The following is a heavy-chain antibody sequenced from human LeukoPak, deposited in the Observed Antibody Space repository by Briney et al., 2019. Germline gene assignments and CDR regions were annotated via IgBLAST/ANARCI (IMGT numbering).Heavy chain of an antibody. CDR1: GGSFSGYY. V-gene: IGHV4-34*01. CDR3: ARAVRIEQWPRGLKPRRASAFDI. J-gene: IGHJ3*02. Sequence: SETLSLTCAVYGGSFSGYYWSWIRQPPGKGLEWIGEINHSGSTNYNPSLKSRVTISVDTSKNQFSLKLSSVTAADTAVYYFARAVRIEQWPRGLKPRRASAFDIWGQGTMVTVSS. D-gene: IGHD6-19*01. CDR2: INHSGST.